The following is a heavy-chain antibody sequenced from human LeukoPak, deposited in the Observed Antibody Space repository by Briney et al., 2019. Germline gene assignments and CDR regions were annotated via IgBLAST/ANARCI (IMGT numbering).Heavy chain of an antibody. Sequence: GGSLRLSCAASGFTVSSSYMSWVRQAPGKGLEWVSVIYSGGSTYYADSVKGRFTISRDNSKNTLYLQMNSLRAEDTAVYYCARERHDILTGYYIDYYYYYMDVWGKGTTVTVSS. CDR3: ARERHDILTGYYIDYYYYYMDV. D-gene: IGHD3-9*01. CDR2: IYSGGST. CDR1: GFTVSSSY. J-gene: IGHJ6*03. V-gene: IGHV3-53*01.